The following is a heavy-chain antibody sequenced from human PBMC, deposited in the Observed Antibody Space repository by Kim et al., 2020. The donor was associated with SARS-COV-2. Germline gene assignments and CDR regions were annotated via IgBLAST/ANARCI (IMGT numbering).Heavy chain of an antibody. Sequence: SGSTIYYADSVKGRFTISRDNAKNSLYLQMNSLRDEDTAVYYCARTELDYWGQGTLVTVSS. CDR3: ARTELDY. CDR2: SGSTI. J-gene: IGHJ4*02. V-gene: IGHV3-48*02.